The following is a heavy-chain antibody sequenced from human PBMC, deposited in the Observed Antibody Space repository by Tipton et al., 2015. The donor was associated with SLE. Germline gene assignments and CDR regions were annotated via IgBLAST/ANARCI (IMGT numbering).Heavy chain of an antibody. CDR3: AGRRTGYRDAFDI. CDR2: IYYSGSTT. Sequence: TLSLTCSVSNGSISRSSYYWGWIRQPPGKGLEWIASIYYSGSTTYYTPSLNSRVTISADPSNNQLSLLLTSASAPAAAVYYCAGRRTGYRDAFDIWGQGTMVTVSS. V-gene: IGHV4-39*01. D-gene: IGHD5-12*01. CDR1: NGSISRSSYY. J-gene: IGHJ3*02.